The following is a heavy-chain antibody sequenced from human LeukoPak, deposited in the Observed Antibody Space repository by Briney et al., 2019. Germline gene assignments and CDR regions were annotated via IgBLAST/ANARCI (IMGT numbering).Heavy chain of an antibody. Sequence: PGGSLRLSCAASAFVFSNYGMHWVRQAPGKGLEWVAFIRYDGSNKYYADSVKGRFTISRDNSKNTLYLQMNSLRVEDTAVYYCAKASRYCSGNSCYSHYFDYWGQGTLVTVSS. D-gene: IGHD2-15*01. J-gene: IGHJ4*02. V-gene: IGHV3-30*02. CDR3: AKASRYCSGNSCYSHYFDY. CDR2: IRYDGSNK. CDR1: AFVFSNYG.